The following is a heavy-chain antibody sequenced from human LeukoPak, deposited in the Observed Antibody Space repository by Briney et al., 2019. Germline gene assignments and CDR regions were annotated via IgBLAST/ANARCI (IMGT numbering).Heavy chain of an antibody. CDR2: MNPSSGNT. J-gene: IGHJ6*03. Sequence: ASVKVSCKASGYTFTSYDINWVRQATGQGLEWMGWMNPSSGNTGYAQKFQGRVTITRNTSISTAYMELSSLRSEDTAVYYCAREYSGYDGRYYYYYMDVWGKGTTVTVSS. CDR3: AREYSGYDGRYYYYYMDV. V-gene: IGHV1-8*03. D-gene: IGHD5-12*01. CDR1: GYTFTSYD.